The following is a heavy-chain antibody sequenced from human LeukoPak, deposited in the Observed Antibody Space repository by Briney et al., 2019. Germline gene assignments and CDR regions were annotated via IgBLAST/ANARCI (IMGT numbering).Heavy chain of an antibody. Sequence: SETLSLTCTVSGDTFSSYYWSWIRQTPGKGLNWMGYIDYSGSTNYNPSLKSRVTMSVDTSKKQFSLKLSSVTAADTAMYYCARMEYYFDLWGQGTLVTVSS. CDR2: IDYSGST. J-gene: IGHJ4*02. V-gene: IGHV4-59*01. CDR1: GDTFSSYY. CDR3: ARMEYYFDL. D-gene: IGHD3-3*01.